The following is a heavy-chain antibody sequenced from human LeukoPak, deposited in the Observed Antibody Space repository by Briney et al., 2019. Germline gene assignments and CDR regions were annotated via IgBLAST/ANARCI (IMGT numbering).Heavy chain of an antibody. V-gene: IGHV3-66*01. CDR1: GFPVSSNY. Sequence: GGSLRLSCAASGFPVSSNYMSWVRQAPGKGLEWVSVIYSGGSTYYADSVKGRFTISRDNSKNTLYLQMNSLRAEDTAVYYCATERYDSSAIGTYWGQGTLVTVSS. CDR3: ATERYDSSAIGTY. J-gene: IGHJ4*02. CDR2: IYSGGST. D-gene: IGHD3-22*01.